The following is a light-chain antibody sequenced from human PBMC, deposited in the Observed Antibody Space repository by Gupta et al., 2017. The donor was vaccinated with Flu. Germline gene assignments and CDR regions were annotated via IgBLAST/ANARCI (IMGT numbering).Light chain of an antibody. CDR2: GTS. CDR1: QSVDSS. V-gene: IGKV3-15*01. CDR3: QQYSHGPYS. Sequence: EIVMTQSPATLSVSPGERATLSCRASQSVDSSLAWYQQKPGQAPRLLIYGTSTRATGIPARFSGSGSETEFTLTIGSLQFEDFAVYDCQQYSHGPYSFGQGTKL. J-gene: IGKJ2*03.